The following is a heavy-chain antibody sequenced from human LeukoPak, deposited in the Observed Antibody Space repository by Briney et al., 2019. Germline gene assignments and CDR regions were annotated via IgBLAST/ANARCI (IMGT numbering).Heavy chain of an antibody. J-gene: IGHJ6*04. CDR1: GFTFSSYA. Sequence: GGSLRLSCAASGFTFSSYAISWVRQGPGEGLGWVSYISSSGSTIYYADSVKGRFTISRDNAKNSLYLQMNSLRAEDTAVYYCAELGITMIGGVWGKGTTVTISS. CDR3: AELGITMIGGV. D-gene: IGHD3-10*02. CDR2: ISSSGSTI. V-gene: IGHV3-48*03.